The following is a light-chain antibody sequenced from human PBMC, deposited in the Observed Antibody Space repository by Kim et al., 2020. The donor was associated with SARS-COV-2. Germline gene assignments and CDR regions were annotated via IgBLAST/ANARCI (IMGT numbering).Light chain of an antibody. CDR2: DVN. Sequence: QSALTQPASVSGSPGQSITISCTGTSSDVGDYNFVSWYQQHPDKAPKLMIYDVNKRPSGVSNRFSGSKSGNTASLTISGLQAEDEADYYCSSYTSSSTLYVFGAGTKVTVL. CDR3: SSYTSSSTLYV. V-gene: IGLV2-14*03. CDR1: SSDVGDYNF. J-gene: IGLJ1*01.